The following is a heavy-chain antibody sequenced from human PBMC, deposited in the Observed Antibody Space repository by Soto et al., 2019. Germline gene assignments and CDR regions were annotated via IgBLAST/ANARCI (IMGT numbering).Heavy chain of an antibody. D-gene: IGHD3-3*01. CDR3: ARDPDFWTDYYFDY. CDR2: IWYDGSNK. Sequence: PGGSLRLSCAASGFTFSSYGMHWVRQAPGKGLEWVAVIWYDGSNKYYADSVKGRFTISRDNSKNTLYLQMNSLRAEVTAVYYCARDPDFWTDYYFDYWGQGSLVTVSS. CDR1: GFTFSSYG. V-gene: IGHV3-33*01. J-gene: IGHJ4*02.